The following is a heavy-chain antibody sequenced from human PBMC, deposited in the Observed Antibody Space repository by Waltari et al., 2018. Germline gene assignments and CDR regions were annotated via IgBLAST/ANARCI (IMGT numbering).Heavy chain of an antibody. CDR2: IYSAGST. D-gene: IGHD6-19*01. CDR3: ATKRESSASGFDY. CDR1: GGSISSDGYY. V-gene: IGHV4-61*09. Sequence: QVHLQESGPGLVKPSQTLSLSCNVSGGSISSDGYYWSWLRQPSGKGLQWIGYIYSAGSTYYNPSLTSRVTISVDTSKNQFSLKLSSVTAADTAVYYCATKRESSASGFDYWGQGTLVTVSS. J-gene: IGHJ4*02.